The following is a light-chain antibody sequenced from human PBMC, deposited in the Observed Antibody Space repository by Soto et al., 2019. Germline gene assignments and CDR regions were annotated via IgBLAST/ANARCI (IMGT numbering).Light chain of an antibody. CDR2: SNN. J-gene: IGLJ1*01. Sequence: QSALTQPPSASGTPGQRVTFSCSRSSSDIGSNTVNWYQQPPGTAPKLLIYSNNQRPSGGPDRFSGSKSGTSASLAISGLQSEDEADYYCAAWDYSLNGYVFGTGTKVTVL. CDR3: AAWDYSLNGYV. V-gene: IGLV1-44*01. CDR1: SSDIGSNT.